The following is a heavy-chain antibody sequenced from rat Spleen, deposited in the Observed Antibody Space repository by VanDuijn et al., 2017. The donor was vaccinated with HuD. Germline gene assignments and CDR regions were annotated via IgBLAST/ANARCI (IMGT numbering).Heavy chain of an antibody. J-gene: IGHJ3*01. V-gene: IGHV5-29*01. CDR1: GFTFNNYG. D-gene: IGHD1-2*01. CDR3: TGSYHSSYMGFAY. CDR2: ISSGGDST. Sequence: EVQLVESGGGLVQPGRSLKLSCAASGFTFNNYGMAWVRQAPTKGLEWVAYISSGGDSTYYADSVKGRFTLSRDKAKGTLYLQMNSLRSEDTATYYCTGSYHSSYMGFAYWGQGTLVTVSS.